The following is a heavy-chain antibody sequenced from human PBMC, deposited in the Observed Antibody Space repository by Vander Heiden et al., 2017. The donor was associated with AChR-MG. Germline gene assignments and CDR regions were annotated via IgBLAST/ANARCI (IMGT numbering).Heavy chain of an antibody. D-gene: IGHD2-15*01. CDR3: ARVRVVAAKDYYYGMDV. CDR1: GAPFRSYA. CDR2: IIPILSIA. Sequence: QVQLVQSGAEVQKPGSSVKVSCKASGAPFRSYAISWVRQAPGQGLGWIGRIIPILSIANYAQKFQGRVTITADKSTSTAYMELSSLRSEDTAVYYCARVRVVAAKDYYYGMDVWGQGTTVTVSS. J-gene: IGHJ6*02. V-gene: IGHV1-69*04.